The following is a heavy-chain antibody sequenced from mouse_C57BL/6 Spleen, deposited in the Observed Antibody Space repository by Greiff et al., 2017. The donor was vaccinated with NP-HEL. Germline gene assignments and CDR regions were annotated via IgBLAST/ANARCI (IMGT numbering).Heavy chain of an antibody. CDR1: GYTFTSYW. D-gene: IGHD2-1*01. CDR2: IDPSDSET. J-gene: IGHJ3*01. Sequence: QVQLQQPGAELVRPGSSVKLSCKASGYTFTSYWMHWVKQRPIQGLEWIGNIDPSDSETHYNQKFKDKATLTVDKSSSTAYMQLSSLTSEYAAVYYCARGGNWFAYWGQGTLVTVSA. V-gene: IGHV1-52*01. CDR3: ARGGNWFAY.